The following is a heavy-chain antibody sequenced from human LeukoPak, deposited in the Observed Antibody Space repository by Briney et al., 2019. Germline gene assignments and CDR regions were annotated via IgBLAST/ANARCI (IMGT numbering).Heavy chain of an antibody. J-gene: IGHJ5*02. V-gene: IGHV1-18*01. CDR3: ARDLNQNYYDSSGYFGFDP. CDR2: ISAYNGNT. Sequence: GASVKVSCKASGYTFTSYGISWVRQAPGQGLEWMGWISAYNGNTNYAQKLQGRVTMTTDTSTSTAYMELSSLRSEDTAVYYCARDLNQNYYDSSGYFGFDPWGQGTLVTVSS. CDR1: GYTFTSYG. D-gene: IGHD3-22*01.